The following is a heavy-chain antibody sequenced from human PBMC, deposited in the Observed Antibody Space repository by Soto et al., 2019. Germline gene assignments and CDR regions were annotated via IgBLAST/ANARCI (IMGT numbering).Heavy chain of an antibody. CDR3: ARTAPMDAGDKYYYDF. CDR2: IIPLFGTA. CDR1: GGTFSTFG. D-gene: IGHD3-16*01. V-gene: IGHV1-69*01. Sequence: QVQLVQSGAEVKKTGSSVKVSCKTSGGTFSTFGISWGRQAPGQGLEWMGGIIPLFGTAEYSQKFEDRITITADESTNTVYMDLRSLTSEDTAIYYCARTAPMDAGDKYYYDFWGQGALVTVSS. J-gene: IGHJ4*02.